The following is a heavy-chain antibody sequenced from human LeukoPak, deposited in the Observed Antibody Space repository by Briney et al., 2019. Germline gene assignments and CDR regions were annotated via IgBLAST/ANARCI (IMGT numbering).Heavy chain of an antibody. CDR1: GGTFSSYA. Sequence: SVKVSCKASGGTFSSYAISWVRQAPGQGLEWMGRIIPILGIANYAQKFQGRVTITADKSTSTAYMELSSLRSEDTAVYYCARTPSSSDDAFDIWGQGTMVTVSS. CDR2: IIPILGIA. J-gene: IGHJ3*02. CDR3: ARTPSSSDDAFDI. D-gene: IGHD2-2*01. V-gene: IGHV1-69*04.